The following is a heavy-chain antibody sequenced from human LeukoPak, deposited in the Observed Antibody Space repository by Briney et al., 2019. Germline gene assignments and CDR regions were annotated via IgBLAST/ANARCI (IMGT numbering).Heavy chain of an antibody. CDR2: IRYDGSNK. Sequence: PGGSLRLSCAASGFTFSSYGMHWVRQAPGKGLEWVAFIRYDGSNKYYADSVKGRFTISRDNSKNTLYLQMNSLRAEDTAVYYCARDRAMVTTSGYYYYYYMDAWGKGTTVTVSS. J-gene: IGHJ6*03. V-gene: IGHV3-30*02. CDR1: GFTFSSYG. D-gene: IGHD5-18*01. CDR3: ARDRAMVTTSGYYYYYYMDA.